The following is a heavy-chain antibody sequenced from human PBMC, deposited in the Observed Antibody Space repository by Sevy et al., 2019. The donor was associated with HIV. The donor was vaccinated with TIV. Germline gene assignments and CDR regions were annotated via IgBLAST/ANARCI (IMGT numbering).Heavy chain of an antibody. J-gene: IGHJ5*02. CDR1: GGSFSGYY. CDR3: ARGGYCGGDCYPPGFDP. Sequence: SETLSLTCAVYGGSFSGYYWSWIRQPPGKGLEWIGEINHSGSTNYNPSLKSRVTISVDTSKNQFSLKLSSVTAADTAVYYCARGGYCGGDCYPPGFDPWGQGTLVTVSS. CDR2: INHSGST. D-gene: IGHD2-21*02. V-gene: IGHV4-34*01.